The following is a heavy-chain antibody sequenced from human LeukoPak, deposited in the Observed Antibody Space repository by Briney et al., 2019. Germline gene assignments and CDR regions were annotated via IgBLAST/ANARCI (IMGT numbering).Heavy chain of an antibody. D-gene: IGHD6-19*01. J-gene: IGHJ6*03. V-gene: IGHV1-2*02. Sequence: ASVKVSCKASGYTFTSYYMHWVRQAPGQGLEWMGWINPNSGGTNYAQKFQGRVTMTRDTSISTAYMELSRLRSDDTAVYYCARDFNSSGFRPGGYYYYMDVWGKGTTVTISS. CDR2: INPNSGGT. CDR1: GYTFTSYY. CDR3: ARDFNSSGFRPGGYYYYMDV.